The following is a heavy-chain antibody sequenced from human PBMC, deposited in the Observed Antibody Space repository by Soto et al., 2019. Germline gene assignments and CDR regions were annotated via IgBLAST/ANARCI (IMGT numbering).Heavy chain of an antibody. D-gene: IGHD3-16*02. CDR1: GASISSGDNY. V-gene: IGHV4-30-4*01. CDR2: IYYTGST. J-gene: IGHJ4*02. CDR3: ARVSVWGSYRYDFIDY. Sequence: QVQLQESGPGLVKPSQTLSLTCTVSGASISSGDNYWSWIRQPPGKGLEWIGHIYYTGSTYYNPSLKSRVTISVDTSKNQFSLKLTSVTAADTAVYYCARVSVWGSYRYDFIDYWGQGSLVTVSS.